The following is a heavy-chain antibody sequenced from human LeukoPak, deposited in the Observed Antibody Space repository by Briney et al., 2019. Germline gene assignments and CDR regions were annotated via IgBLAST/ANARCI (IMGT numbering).Heavy chain of an antibody. D-gene: IGHD6-19*01. CDR3: AKDQISSSGFDY. J-gene: IGHJ4*02. V-gene: IGHV3-30*18. Sequence: GRSLRLSCAASGFTFSSYGMHWARQAPGKGLEWVAVISYDGSNKYYADSVKGRFTISRDNSKNTLYLQMNSLRAEDTAVYYCAKDQISSSGFDYWGQGTLVTVSS. CDR2: ISYDGSNK. CDR1: GFTFSSYG.